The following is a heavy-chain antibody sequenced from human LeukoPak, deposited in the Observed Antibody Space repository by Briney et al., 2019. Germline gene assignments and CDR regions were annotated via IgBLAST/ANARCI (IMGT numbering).Heavy chain of an antibody. CDR2: IYYSGST. CDR1: GGSISSYY. Sequence: PSETLSLTCTVSGGSISSYYWSWIRQPPGKGLEWIGYIYYSGSTNYNPSLKSRVTISVDTSKNQFSLKLSSVTAADTAVYYCARVVATIPDLSWFDPWGQGTLVTVSS. J-gene: IGHJ5*02. CDR3: ARVVATIPDLSWFDP. D-gene: IGHD5-12*01. V-gene: IGHV4-59*12.